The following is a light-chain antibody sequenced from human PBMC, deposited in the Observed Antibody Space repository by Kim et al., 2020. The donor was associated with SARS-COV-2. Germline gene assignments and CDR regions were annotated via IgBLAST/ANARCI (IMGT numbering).Light chain of an antibody. CDR3: QTWGTGSWL. V-gene: IGLV4-69*01. J-gene: IGLJ3*02. Sequence: QLVLTQSPSASASLGASVTLTCTLSSGHSNYAIAWHQQHPGKAPRYLMKLNSDGSHKKGDGIPDRFSGSSSGTERYLTISRLHFEDEADYYCQTWGTGSWLFGGGTKVTVL. CDR1: SGHSNYA. CDR2: LNSDGSH.